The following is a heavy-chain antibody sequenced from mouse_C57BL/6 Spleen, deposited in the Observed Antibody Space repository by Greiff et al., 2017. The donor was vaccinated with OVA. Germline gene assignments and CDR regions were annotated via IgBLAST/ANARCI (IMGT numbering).Heavy chain of an antibody. J-gene: IGHJ4*01. CDR3: TRNYGSPEAMDY. D-gene: IGHD1-1*01. Sequence: EVKLMESGGGLVQPGGSMKLSCAASGFTFSDAWMDWVRQSPEKGLEWVAEIRNKANNHATYYAESVKGRFTISSDDSKSSVYLQMNSLRAEDTGIYYWTRNYGSPEAMDYWGQGTSATVSA. CDR1: GFTFSDAW. CDR2: IRNKANNHAT. V-gene: IGHV6-6*01.